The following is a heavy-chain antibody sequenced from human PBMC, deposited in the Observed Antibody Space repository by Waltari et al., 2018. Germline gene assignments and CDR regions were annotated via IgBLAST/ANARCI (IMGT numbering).Heavy chain of an antibody. J-gene: IGHJ5*02. CDR3: SRGAGGYFDP. Sequence: EVQLVQSGGGLVQPGGSLRLSCEASGFTFSTYWMHWVRQVPGKGLVWVARIVSDGSGVTYADFVQGRFSISRDNAKNMLYLQMDSRRTEDTAVYYCSRGAGGYFDPWGQGTLVTVSS. D-gene: IGHD1-26*01. V-gene: IGHV3-74*01. CDR2: IVSDGSGV. CDR1: GFTFSTYW.